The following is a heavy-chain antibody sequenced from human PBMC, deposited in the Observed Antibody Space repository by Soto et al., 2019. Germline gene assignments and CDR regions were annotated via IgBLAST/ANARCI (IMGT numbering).Heavy chain of an antibody. CDR3: VKQGSGALRGLVDV. D-gene: IGHD1-26*01. V-gene: IGHV4-59*08. CDR2: VYDTGST. J-gene: IGHJ6*01. CDR1: SGPSRSHN. Sequence: QVQLQQSGPGLVKPSETLSLTCTVSSGPSRSHNWGWIRQSPGRGLEWIGYVYDTGSTSYNPSLETPVIISSDTSTNLICLTLSSVRVADTAVYYCVKQGSGALRGLVDVRGQGTTVNVSS.